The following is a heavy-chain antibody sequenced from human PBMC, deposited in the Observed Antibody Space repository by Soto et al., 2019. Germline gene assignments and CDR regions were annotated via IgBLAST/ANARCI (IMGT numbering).Heavy chain of an antibody. CDR1: GGSFSAYY. CDR2: IDHSGST. V-gene: IGHV4-34*01. J-gene: IGHJ6*02. D-gene: IGHD2-15*01. CDR3: VRGLRYSGMDV. Sequence: QVQLQQWGAGLLKPSETLYLTCAVNGGSFSAYYWTWIRQPPGRGLEWIGEIDHSGSTNYNPSLESRVTISIDTAKNRFSLSVTSVTAADTAVYYCVRGLRYSGMDVWGQGTTVTVS.